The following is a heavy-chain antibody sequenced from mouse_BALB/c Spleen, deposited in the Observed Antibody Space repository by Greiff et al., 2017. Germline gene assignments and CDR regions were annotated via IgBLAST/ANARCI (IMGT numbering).Heavy chain of an antibody. V-gene: IGHV10-1*02. CDR3: VSLNWYFDV. Sequence: EVMLVESGGGLVQPKGSLKLSCAASGFTFNTYAMNWVRQAPGKGLEWVARIRSKSNNYATYYADSVKDRFTISRDDSQSMLYLQMNNLKTEDTAMYYCVSLNWYFDVWGAGTTVTVSS. CDR2: IRSKSNNYAT. J-gene: IGHJ1*01. CDR1: GFTFNTYA.